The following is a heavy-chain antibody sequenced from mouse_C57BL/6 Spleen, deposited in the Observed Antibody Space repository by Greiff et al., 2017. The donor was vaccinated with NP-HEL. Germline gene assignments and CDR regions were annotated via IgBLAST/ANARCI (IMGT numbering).Heavy chain of an antibody. J-gene: IGHJ4*01. V-gene: IGHV1-80*01. CDR3: ARGGVVDAMDY. CDR1: GYAFSSYW. CDR2: IYPGDGDT. D-gene: IGHD1-1*01. Sequence: VQGVESGAELVKPGASVKISCKASGYAFSSYWMNWVKQRPGKGLEWIGQIYPGDGDTNYNGKFKGKATLTADKSSSTAYMQLSSLTSEDSAVYFCARGGVVDAMDYWGQGTSVTVSS.